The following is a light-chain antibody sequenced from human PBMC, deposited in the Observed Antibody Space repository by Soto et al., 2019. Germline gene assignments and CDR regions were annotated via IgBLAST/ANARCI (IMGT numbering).Light chain of an antibody. J-gene: IGLJ1*01. CDR2: GNN. Sequence: QSVLTQPPSVSGAPGQRVTISCTGGSSNIGAGYDVHWYQQLPGTAPKLLIYGNNNPPSGVPDRFSGSKSGTSGTLAITGLQAEDEADYYCQSYDISLRGSLFGTGTKVTVL. CDR3: QSYDISLRGSL. V-gene: IGLV1-40*01. CDR1: SSNIGAGYD.